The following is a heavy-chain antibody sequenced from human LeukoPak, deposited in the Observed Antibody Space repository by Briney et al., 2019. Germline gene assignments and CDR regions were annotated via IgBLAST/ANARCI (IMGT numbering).Heavy chain of an antibody. CDR1: GFTFDDYA. CDR3: AKGPIAVGDHYFDY. CDR2: ISWNSGSI. V-gene: IGHV3-9*01. Sequence: PGRSLRLSCAASGFTFDDYAMHWVRQAPGKGLEWVSGISWNSGSIGYADSVKGRFTISRDNAKNSLYLQMNSLRAADTALYYCAKGPIAVGDHYFDYWGQGTLVTVSS. D-gene: IGHD6-19*01. J-gene: IGHJ4*02.